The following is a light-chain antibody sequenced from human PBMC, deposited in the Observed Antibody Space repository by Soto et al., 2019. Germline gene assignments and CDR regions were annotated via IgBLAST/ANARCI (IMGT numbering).Light chain of an antibody. J-gene: IGLJ3*02. CDR2: DNN. CDR1: SSNIGNNY. CDR3: GTWDSSLDAL. Sequence: QSVLTQPPSVSAAPGQKVTISCSGSSSNIGNNYVSWYQQLPGTAPKLLIYDNNKRPSGIPDRFSGSKSGTSATLGITGLQTGDEADYYCGTWDSSLDALFGGGTKVTVL. V-gene: IGLV1-51*01.